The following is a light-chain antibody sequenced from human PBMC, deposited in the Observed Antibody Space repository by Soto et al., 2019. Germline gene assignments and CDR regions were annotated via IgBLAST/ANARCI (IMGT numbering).Light chain of an antibody. Sequence: EVVMTQSPATLSVSPGEGATLSCRASQSVSYNLAWYQQKPGLAPRLLIYAASTRATGIPARFSGSGSGTEFTLTISSLQSEDFALYYCQQYNTFPSLTFGGGTKVEIK. CDR1: QSVSYN. J-gene: IGKJ4*01. CDR3: QQYNTFPSLT. CDR2: AAS. V-gene: IGKV3-15*01.